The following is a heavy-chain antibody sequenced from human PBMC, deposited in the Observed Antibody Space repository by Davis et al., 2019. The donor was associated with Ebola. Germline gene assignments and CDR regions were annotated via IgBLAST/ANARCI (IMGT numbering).Heavy chain of an antibody. CDR3: AKDQGPGYYTLDY. D-gene: IGHD3/OR15-3a*01. CDR2: ISWDGGST. J-gene: IGHJ4*02. CDR1: GFTFGDNG. V-gene: IGHV3-43*02. Sequence: GGSLRLSCRGSGFTFGDNGMHWIRQAPGKGLEWVSAISWDGGSTYYADSVKGRFTISRDNSKNSLYLQMNSLRTEDTALYYCAKDQGPGYYTLDYWGQGTLVTVSS.